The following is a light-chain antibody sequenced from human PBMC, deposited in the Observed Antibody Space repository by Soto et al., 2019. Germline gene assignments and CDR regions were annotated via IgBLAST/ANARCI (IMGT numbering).Light chain of an antibody. CDR3: QQYNSYPWT. CDR1: QGISSY. CDR2: AAS. J-gene: IGKJ1*01. V-gene: IGKV1-9*01. Sequence: DIQLTQSPSFLSASVGDRVTITCRASQGISSYLAWYQQKPGKAPKLLIYAASTLQSGVPSRFSGSGSGTEFTLTITSLQPDDFATYYCQQYNSYPWTFGQGTKV.